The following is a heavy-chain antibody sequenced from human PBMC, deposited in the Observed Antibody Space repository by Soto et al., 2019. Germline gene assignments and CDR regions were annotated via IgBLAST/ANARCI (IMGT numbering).Heavy chain of an antibody. CDR1: EFTFSNYA. CDR3: AKDIQGRGATTGDDAFDI. V-gene: IGHV3-23*01. CDR2: ISSSGGTT. D-gene: IGHD1-1*01. J-gene: IGHJ3*02. Sequence: EVQLLESGGGLVQPGGSLRLSCVGSEFTFSNYAMNWVRQAPGEGPEWVSLISSSGGTTYYADSAKGRFSISRDNSKNTLYLQMNSLRVEDTAIYYCAKDIQGRGATTGDDAFDIWGQGTMVTVSS.